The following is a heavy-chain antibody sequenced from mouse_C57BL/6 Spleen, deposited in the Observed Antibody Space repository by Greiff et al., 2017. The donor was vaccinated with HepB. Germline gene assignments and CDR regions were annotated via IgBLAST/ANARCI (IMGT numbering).Heavy chain of an antibody. Sequence: VKLQQSGPELVKPGASVKISCKASGYAFSSSWMNWVKQRPGKGLEWIGRIYPGDGDTNYNGKFKGKATLTADKSSSTAYMQLSSLTSEDSAVYFCAREDDYPAWFAYWGQGTLVTVSA. J-gene: IGHJ3*01. CDR2: IYPGDGDT. CDR1: GYAFSSSW. CDR3: AREDDYPAWFAY. V-gene: IGHV1-82*01. D-gene: IGHD2-4*01.